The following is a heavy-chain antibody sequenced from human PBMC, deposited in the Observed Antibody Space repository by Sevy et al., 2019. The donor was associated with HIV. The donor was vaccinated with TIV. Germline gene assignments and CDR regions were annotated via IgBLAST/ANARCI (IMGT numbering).Heavy chain of an antibody. J-gene: IGHJ6*02. V-gene: IGHV3-21*01. Sequence: GGSRLSCAASGFTFSTYTMNWVRQAPGKGLEWVSSISSLSNYIYYADSVRGRFTISRDNAKNSVYLQMNSLRAEDTAVYYCARDYSNSWYGMDVWGQGTTVTVSS. CDR3: ARDYSNSWYGMDV. D-gene: IGHD4-4*01. CDR2: ISSLSNYI. CDR1: GFTFSTYT.